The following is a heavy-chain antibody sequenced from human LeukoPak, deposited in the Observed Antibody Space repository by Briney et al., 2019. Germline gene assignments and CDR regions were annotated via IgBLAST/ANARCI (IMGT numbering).Heavy chain of an antibody. CDR1: GGSVSSGSYY. D-gene: IGHD1-26*01. V-gene: IGHV4-61*01. CDR3: ARAAYSGSYHSDY. Sequence: SETLSLTCTVSGGSVSSGSYYWSWIRQPPGKGLEWIGYIYYSGSTNYNPSLKSRVTISVDTSKNQFSLKLSSVTAADTAVYYCARAAYSGSYHSDYWGQGTLVTVSS. CDR2: IYYSGST. J-gene: IGHJ4*02.